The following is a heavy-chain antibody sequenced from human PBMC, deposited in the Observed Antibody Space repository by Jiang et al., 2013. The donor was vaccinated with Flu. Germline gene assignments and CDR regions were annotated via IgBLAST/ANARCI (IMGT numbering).Heavy chain of an antibody. Sequence: GAEVKKPGESLKISCKGSGYSFTSYWIGWVRQMPGKGLEWMGIIYPGDSDTRYSPSFQGQVTISADKSISTAYLQWSSLKASDTAMYYCARHMGDILTGWNWFDPGAREPWSPSPQ. D-gene: IGHD3-9*01. CDR2: IYPGDSDT. V-gene: IGHV5-51*01. CDR3: ARHMGDILTGWNWFDP. CDR1: GYSFTSYW. J-gene: IGHJ5*02.